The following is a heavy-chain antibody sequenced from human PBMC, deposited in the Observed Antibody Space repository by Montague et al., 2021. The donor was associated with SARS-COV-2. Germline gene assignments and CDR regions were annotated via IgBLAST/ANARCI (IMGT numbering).Heavy chain of an antibody. CDR2: INHSGST. Sequence: SETLSLTCAVYGGSFSGYYWSWIRQPPGKGLEWIGEINHSGSTNYNPSLKSRVTISVDTSKNQFSLKLSSVTAVDTAVYYCARVRYYGSGTSLGMDVWGRGTTVTVSS. V-gene: IGHV4-34*01. CDR1: GGSFSGYY. J-gene: IGHJ6*02. CDR3: ARVRYYGSGTSLGMDV. D-gene: IGHD3-10*01.